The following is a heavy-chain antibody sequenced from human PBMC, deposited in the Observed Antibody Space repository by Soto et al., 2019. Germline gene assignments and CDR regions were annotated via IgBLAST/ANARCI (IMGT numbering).Heavy chain of an antibody. CDR1: GYTFTGYY. D-gene: IGHD1-26*01. Sequence: ASVKVSCKASGYTFTGYYMHWVRQAPGQGLEWMGWINPNSGGTNYAQKFQGWVTMTRDTSISTAYMELSRLRSDDTAVYYCARDTLRTGVGATSYYYYMDVWGKGTTVTVSS. V-gene: IGHV1-2*04. CDR2: INPNSGGT. J-gene: IGHJ6*03. CDR3: ARDTLRTGVGATSYYYYMDV.